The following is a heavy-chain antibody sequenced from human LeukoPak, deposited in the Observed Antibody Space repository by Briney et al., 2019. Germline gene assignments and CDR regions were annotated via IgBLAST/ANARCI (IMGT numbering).Heavy chain of an antibody. J-gene: IGHJ4*02. CDR2: MNPNSGNT. CDR3: ARGVGIVSTISKKHFDD. V-gene: IGHV1-8*01. CDR1: GYTFTSYD. D-gene: IGHD5/OR15-5a*01. Sequence: GASVKVSCKASGYTFTSYDINWVRLATGQGLEWMGWMNPNSGNTGYAQKFQGRVTMTRNTSINTAYMELSSLRSEDTAIYYCARGVGIVSTISKKHFDDWGQGTLVTVSS.